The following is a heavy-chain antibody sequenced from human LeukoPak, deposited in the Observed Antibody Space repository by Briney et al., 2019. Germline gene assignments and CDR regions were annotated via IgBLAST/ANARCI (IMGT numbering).Heavy chain of an antibody. D-gene: IGHD6-19*01. V-gene: IGHV6-1*01. J-gene: IGHJ4*02. CDR2: TYYRSKWYN. CDR1: GDSLSRNSAA. Sequence: QTLSHTCALSGDSLSRNSAASNWIRQSPRSGLEWLGRTYYRSKWYNDYAVSVKSRITINPHTSKNQFSLQLNSVTPEDTAVYYCARDRVAGEYFDYWGQGTLVAVSS. CDR3: ARDRVAGEYFDY.